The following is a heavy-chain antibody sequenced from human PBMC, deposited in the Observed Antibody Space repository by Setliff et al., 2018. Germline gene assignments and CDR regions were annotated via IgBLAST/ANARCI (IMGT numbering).Heavy chain of an antibody. CDR3: AKDRGFWDVLDI. CDR1: GFTVDDYA. Sequence: GGSLRLSCAASGFTVDDYAMHWVRQAPGKGLEWVSGISWNSGSIGYADSVKGRFTISRDNAKNSLYLQMNSLRAEDTALYYCAKDRGFWDVLDIWGQGTMVTVSS. D-gene: IGHD3-10*01. V-gene: IGHV3-9*01. J-gene: IGHJ3*02. CDR2: ISWNSGSI.